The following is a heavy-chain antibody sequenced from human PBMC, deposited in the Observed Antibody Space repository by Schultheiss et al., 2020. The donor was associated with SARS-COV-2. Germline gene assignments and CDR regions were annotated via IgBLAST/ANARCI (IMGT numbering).Heavy chain of an antibody. CDR3: AREWYYYDSSGTHFDY. Sequence: SETLSLTCTVSGGSISSYYWSWIRQPAGKGLEWIGRIYTSGSTNYNPSLKSRVTMSVDTSKNQFSLKLSSVTAADTAVYYCAREWYYYDSSGTHFDYWGQGTLVTVSS. CDR2: IYTSGST. CDR1: GGSISSYY. V-gene: IGHV4-4*07. D-gene: IGHD3-22*01. J-gene: IGHJ4*02.